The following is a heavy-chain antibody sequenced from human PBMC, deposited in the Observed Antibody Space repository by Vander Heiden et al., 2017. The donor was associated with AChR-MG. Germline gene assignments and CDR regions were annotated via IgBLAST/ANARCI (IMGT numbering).Heavy chain of an antibody. J-gene: IGHJ3*02. Sequence: QNTLTASGPTLVIPTQTLTLTCSFSGFSPSTSRGGVGWLRQPPGKALAMLALIYWDDDKHYMPALKSRLTITKDTSKNQVVLTMTNMDPVDTATYYGAHCQGTDAFDIWGQGTMVTVSS. CDR3: AHCQGTDAFDI. CDR1: GFSPSTSRGG. D-gene: IGHD3-10*01. CDR2: IYWDDDK. V-gene: IGHV2-5*02.